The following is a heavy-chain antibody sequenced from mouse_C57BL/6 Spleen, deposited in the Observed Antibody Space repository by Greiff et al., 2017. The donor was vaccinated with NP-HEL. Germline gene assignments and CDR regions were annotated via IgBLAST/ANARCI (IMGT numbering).Heavy chain of an antibody. D-gene: IGHD1-1*01. J-gene: IGHJ3*01. CDR3: ARPGGSSSWFAY. V-gene: IGHV1-4*01. CDR2: INPSSGYT. CDR1: GYTFTSYT. Sequence: VQLQQSGAELARPGASVKMSCKASGYTFTSYTMHWVKQRPGQGLEWIGYINPSSGYTKYNQKFKDKATLTADKSFSTAYMQLSSLTSEDSAVYYCARPGGSSSWFAYWGQGTLVTVSA.